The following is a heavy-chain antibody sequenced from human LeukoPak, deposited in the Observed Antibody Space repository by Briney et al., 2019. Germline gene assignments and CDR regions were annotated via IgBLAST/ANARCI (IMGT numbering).Heavy chain of an antibody. CDR2: IDPSDSYT. CDR3: AKHYGDYVAHFDY. J-gene: IGHJ4*02. D-gene: IGHD4-17*01. V-gene: IGHV5-10-1*01. Sequence: PGGSLRLSCKGSGYSFTNYWISWVRQMPGKGLEWMGRIDPSDSYTNYSPSFQGHVTISADKSISTAYLQWSSLKASDTAMYYCAKHYGDYVAHFDYWGRGTLVTVSS. CDR1: GYSFTNYW.